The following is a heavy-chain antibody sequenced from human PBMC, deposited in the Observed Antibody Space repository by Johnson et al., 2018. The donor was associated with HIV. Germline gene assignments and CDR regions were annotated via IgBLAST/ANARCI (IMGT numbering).Heavy chain of an antibody. J-gene: IGHJ3*02. D-gene: IGHD3-22*01. V-gene: IGHV3-13*01. CDR1: GFTFSMYD. CDR2: IGIAGDT. CDR3: VRGIVVRLGAFDI. Sequence: MQLVESGGGLVQPGRSLRLSCTASGFTFSMYDIHWVRQTTGKGLEWVSGIGIAGDTYYIDSVKGRFTISRENAKKSLYLQMNNLRAGDTAVYYCVRGIVVRLGAFDIWGQGTTVTVSS.